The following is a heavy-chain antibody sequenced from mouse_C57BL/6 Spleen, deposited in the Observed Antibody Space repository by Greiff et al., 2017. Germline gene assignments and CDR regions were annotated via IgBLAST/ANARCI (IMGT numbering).Heavy chain of an antibody. V-gene: IGHV5-6*01. CDR1: GFTFSSYG. CDR2: ISSGGSYT. Sequence: EVQGVESGGDLVKPGGSLKLSCAASGFTFSSYGMSWVRQTPDKRLEWVATISSGGSYTYYPDSVKGRFTISRDNAKNTLYLQMSSLKSEDTAMYYCARRENVYFDYWGQGTTLTVSS. J-gene: IGHJ2*01. CDR3: ARRENVYFDY.